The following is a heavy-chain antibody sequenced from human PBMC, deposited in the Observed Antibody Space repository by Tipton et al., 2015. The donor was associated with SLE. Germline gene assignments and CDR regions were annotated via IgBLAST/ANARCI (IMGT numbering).Heavy chain of an antibody. Sequence: TLSLTCAVYGGSFSGYYWNWIRQPPGKGLEWIGEINHSGSTNYNPSLKSRVTISVDTSKNQFSLKLSSVTAADTAVYYCAREAEDCSGGSCYSGWFDPWGQGTLVTVSS. J-gene: IGHJ5*02. D-gene: IGHD2-15*01. CDR3: AREAEDCSGGSCYSGWFDP. V-gene: IGHV4-34*01. CDR1: GGSFSGYY. CDR2: INHSGST.